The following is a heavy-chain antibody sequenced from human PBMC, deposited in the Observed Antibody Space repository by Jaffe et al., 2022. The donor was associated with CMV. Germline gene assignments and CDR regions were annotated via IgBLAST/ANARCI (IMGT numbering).Heavy chain of an antibody. CDR2: IDWDDDK. J-gene: IGHJ6*02. V-gene: IGHV2-70*01. Sequence: QVTLRESGPALVKPTQTLTLTCTFSGFSLSTSGMCVSWIRQPPGKALEWLALIDWDDDKYYSTSLKTRLTISKDTSKNQVVLTMTNMDPVDTATYYCARTFLSNQLLWYGMDVWGQGTTVTVSS. CDR3: ARTFLSNQLLWYGMDV. CDR1: GFSLSTSGMC. D-gene: IGHD2-2*01.